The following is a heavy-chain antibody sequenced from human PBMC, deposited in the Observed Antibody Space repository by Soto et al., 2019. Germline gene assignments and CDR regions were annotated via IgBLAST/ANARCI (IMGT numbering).Heavy chain of an antibody. V-gene: IGHV1-18*04. Sequence: GXAVKGSFKASLYTFTSYGCRWGRPAPGQGLEWMGWISADNGNKNYAQKLQGRVTMTTYTSTSTAYMELRSLRSDDTAVYYCARDMAIVVVRAAIGYYYYGMDVWGQGTTVTVSS. D-gene: IGHD2-2*03. J-gene: IGHJ6*02. CDR2: ISADNGNK. CDR1: LYTFTSYG. CDR3: ARDMAIVVVRAAIGYYYYGMDV.